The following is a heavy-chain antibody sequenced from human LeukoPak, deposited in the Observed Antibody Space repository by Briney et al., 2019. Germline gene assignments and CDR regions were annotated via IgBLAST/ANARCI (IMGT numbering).Heavy chain of an antibody. CDR2: IYSSGST. D-gene: IGHD4-17*01. CDR1: GGSISNYY. Sequence: SETLSLTCTVSGGSISNYYWSWIRQPAGKGLEWIGRIYSSGSTDYNPSLKSRVTMSVDTSKNQFSLKLSSVTAADTAVYYCARGQSDYGEDYWGQGTLVTVSS. CDR3: ARGQSDYGEDY. J-gene: IGHJ4*02. V-gene: IGHV4-4*07.